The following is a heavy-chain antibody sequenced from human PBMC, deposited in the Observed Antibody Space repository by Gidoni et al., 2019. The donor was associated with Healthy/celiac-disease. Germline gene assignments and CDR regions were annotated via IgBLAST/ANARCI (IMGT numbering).Heavy chain of an antibody. J-gene: IGHJ3*02. V-gene: IGHV4-39*01. Sequence: QLQLQESGPGLVKPSETLSLTCTVSGGSISSSSYYWGWIRQPPGKGLEWIGSIYYSGSTYYNPSLKSRVTISVDTSKNQFSLKLSSVTAADTAVYYCARHLSELQEMATISDAFDIWGQGTMVTVSS. CDR2: IYYSGST. D-gene: IGHD5-12*01. CDR1: GGSISSSSYY. CDR3: ARHLSELQEMATISDAFDI.